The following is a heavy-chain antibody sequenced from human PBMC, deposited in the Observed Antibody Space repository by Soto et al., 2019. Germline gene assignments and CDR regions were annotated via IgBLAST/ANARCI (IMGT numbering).Heavy chain of an antibody. Sequence: SETLSLTCTVSGGSIYRSGYYWGWIRQPPGRGLERIGNIDYNGVTYSNPSLKSRVTISRDTSKNQFSLKLTSVTAADTALYYCGKVLVGATGHTDSDSWGPGTLVTVSS. D-gene: IGHD2-15*01. CDR2: IDYNGVT. J-gene: IGHJ4*02. CDR3: GKVLVGATGHTDSDS. V-gene: IGHV4-39*01. CDR1: GGSIYRSGYY.